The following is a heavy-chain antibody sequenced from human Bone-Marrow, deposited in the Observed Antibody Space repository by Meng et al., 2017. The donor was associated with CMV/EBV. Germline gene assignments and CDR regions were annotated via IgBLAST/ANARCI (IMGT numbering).Heavy chain of an antibody. V-gene: IGHV1-69*10. CDR1: GCTFSSYA. CDR2: IIPSVGIA. CDR3: ARVGLGYCSSTSCYTFDF. D-gene: IGHD2-2*02. J-gene: IGHJ4*02. Sequence: SVKVSCKASGCTFSSYAISWVRQAPGQGLEWMGGIIPSVGIANYAQTFQGRVTITADKSTSTDYMELSSLRSEDTAVYYCARVGLGYCSSTSCYTFDFWGQGTLVTVSS.